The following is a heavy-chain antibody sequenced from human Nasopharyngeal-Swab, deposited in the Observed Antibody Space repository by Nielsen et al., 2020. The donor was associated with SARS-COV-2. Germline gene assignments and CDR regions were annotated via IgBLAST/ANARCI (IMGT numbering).Heavy chain of an antibody. D-gene: IGHD2-2*01. Sequence: ASVKASCKASGYTFTSYDINWVRQATGQGLEWMGWMNPDSGNTGYAQKFQGSVTITSNTSISTAYMELSSLRSEDTAVYYCARVYCSSTSCFYGTDVWGQGTTVTVSS. V-gene: IGHV1-8*03. J-gene: IGHJ6*02. CDR2: MNPDSGNT. CDR3: ARVYCSSTSCFYGTDV. CDR1: GYTFTSYD.